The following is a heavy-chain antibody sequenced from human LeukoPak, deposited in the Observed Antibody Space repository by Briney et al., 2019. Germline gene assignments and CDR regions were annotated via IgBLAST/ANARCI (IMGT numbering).Heavy chain of an antibody. D-gene: IGHD3-3*01. Sequence: PGGSLRLSCAASGFTFNKYWMTWVRQAPGKGLEWVATIKTDGSQKYYVDSVKGRFSISRDNANNSLYLQMNSLRADDTAVYYCAKETLEWSPPDIWGQGTTVTVSS. CDR2: IKTDGSQK. CDR1: GFTFNKYW. J-gene: IGHJ3*02. V-gene: IGHV3-7*01. CDR3: AKETLEWSPPDI.